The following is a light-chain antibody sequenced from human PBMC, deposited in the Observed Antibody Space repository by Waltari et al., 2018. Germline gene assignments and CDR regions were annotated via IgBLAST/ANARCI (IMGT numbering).Light chain of an antibody. CDR2: YAS. CDR1: QSIGTS. J-gene: IGKJ1*01. CDR3: HQSNGLPRT. V-gene: IGKV6D-21*02. Sequence: EIVLTQSPDFQSVTPKEKVTITCRASQSIGTSVHWYQQKPDQSPKLIIKYASQSISGVPPRFSGSGSGTGFTLSINSLEAEDAAVYYCHQSNGLPRTFGQGTKVEIK.